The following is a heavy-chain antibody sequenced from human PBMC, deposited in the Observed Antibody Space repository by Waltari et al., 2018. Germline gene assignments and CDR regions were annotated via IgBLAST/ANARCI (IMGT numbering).Heavy chain of an antibody. Sequence: EVQLVGSGGGLVKPGGSLSLPCAASGFTFSSYAMRWVRQAPGKGLEWVSVIYSGGSTYYADSVKGRFTISRDNSKNTLYLQMNSLRAEDTAVYYCAKDRVRYSSGWYPPLDVWGKGTTVTVSS. CDR1: GFTFSSYA. J-gene: IGHJ6*04. V-gene: IGHV3-23*03. CDR3: AKDRVRYSSGWYPPLDV. CDR2: IYSGGST. D-gene: IGHD6-19*01.